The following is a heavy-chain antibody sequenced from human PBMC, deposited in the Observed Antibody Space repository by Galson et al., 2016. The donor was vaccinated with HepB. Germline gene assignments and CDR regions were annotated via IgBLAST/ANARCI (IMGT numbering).Heavy chain of an antibody. D-gene: IGHD6-19*01. CDR3: TRDAHDSSGYFEGWFDP. CDR1: GFTFSNYD. Sequence: SLRLSCAASGFTFSNYDIHWVRQAPGKGLEWVADIWYDGSSEYYADPVRGRITISRDNSKNTLYTQMNSLRVEDTAIYYCTRDAHDSSGYFEGWFDPWGQGTLVTLSS. CDR2: IWYDGSSE. J-gene: IGHJ5*02. V-gene: IGHV3-33*01.